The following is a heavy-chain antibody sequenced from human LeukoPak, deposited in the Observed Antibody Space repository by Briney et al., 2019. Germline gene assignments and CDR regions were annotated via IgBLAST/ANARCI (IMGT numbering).Heavy chain of an antibody. CDR3: VREKKKVKIDS. CDR2: ISNSGSTM. J-gene: IGHJ4*02. CDR1: GFTLSSYE. V-gene: IGHV3-48*03. Sequence: GGSLRLSCVASGFTLSSYEMNGVRQAPGKGLEWVSYISNSGSTMYYADSVKGRFTISRDNAKNSLYLQMNSLRAEDTAVYYCVREKKKVKIDSWGQGTLVTVSS.